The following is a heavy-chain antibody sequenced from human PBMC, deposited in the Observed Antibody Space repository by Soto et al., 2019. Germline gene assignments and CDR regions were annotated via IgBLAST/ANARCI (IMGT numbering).Heavy chain of an antibody. CDR1: GFTFSSYW. V-gene: IGHV3-7*01. J-gene: IGHJ5*02. CDR3: ARDEGWFDP. Sequence: PGGSLSLSCAASGFTFSSYWMSWVSQAPGKGLEWVANINQDGSEKYYVGSVKGRFTISRDNAKNSLYLQLNSLRAEDTAVYYCARDEGWFDPWGQGILGTVSS. CDR2: INQDGSEK.